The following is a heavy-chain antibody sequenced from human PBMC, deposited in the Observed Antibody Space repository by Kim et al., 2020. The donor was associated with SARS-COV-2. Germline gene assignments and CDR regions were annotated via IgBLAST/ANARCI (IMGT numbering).Heavy chain of an antibody. Sequence: LKSRVTISVDTSKNQIALKLSSVTAADTAVYYCARGRYTSSWYGQKNWFDPWGQGTLVTVSS. CDR3: ARGRYTSSWYGQKNWFDP. V-gene: IGHV4-34*01. D-gene: IGHD6-13*01. J-gene: IGHJ5*02.